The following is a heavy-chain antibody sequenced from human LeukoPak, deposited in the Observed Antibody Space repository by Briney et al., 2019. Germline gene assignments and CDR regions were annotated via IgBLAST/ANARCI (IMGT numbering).Heavy chain of an antibody. CDR2: MYGTSNI. CDR1: GFTVSTTY. D-gene: IGHD3-10*01. Sequence: PGASLRLSRAASGFTVSTTYMAWVRQAPGKGLEWVSFMYGTSNIYYADSVKGRFTISRDDSNNTLYLQMNSLEAADTAVYYCARGVLGVKPLDYWGQGTLVTVSS. J-gene: IGHJ4*02. V-gene: IGHV3-53*01. CDR3: ARGVLGVKPLDY.